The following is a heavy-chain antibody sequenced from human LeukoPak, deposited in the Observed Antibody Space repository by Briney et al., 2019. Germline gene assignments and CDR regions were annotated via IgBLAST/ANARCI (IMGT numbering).Heavy chain of an antibody. CDR2: ISAYNGNT. V-gene: IGHV1-18*01. D-gene: IGHD3-10*01. CDR3: ARVEAIGMVRGHPPEGGYYLDY. Sequence: ASVKVSCKASGYTFTSYGMSWVRQAPGQGLEWMGWISAYNGNTNYAQKLQGRVTMTTDTSTSTAYMELRSLRSDDTAVYYCARVEAIGMVRGHPPEGGYYLDYWGQVTLVTVSS. CDR1: GYTFTSYG. J-gene: IGHJ4*02.